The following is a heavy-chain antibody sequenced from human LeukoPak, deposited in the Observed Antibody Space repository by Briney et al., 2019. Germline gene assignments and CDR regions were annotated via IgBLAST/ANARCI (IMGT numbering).Heavy chain of an antibody. D-gene: IGHD5-24*01. CDR1: GFTFSSYA. V-gene: IGHV3-30*04. J-gene: IGHJ4*02. Sequence: GGSLRLSCAASGFTFSSYAMHWVRQAPGKGLEWVAVISYDGSNKYYADSVKGRFTISRDNAKNSLYLQMNSLRAEDTAVYYCAREGGGYNNRGFDYWGQGTLVTVSS. CDR2: ISYDGSNK. CDR3: AREGGGYNNRGFDY.